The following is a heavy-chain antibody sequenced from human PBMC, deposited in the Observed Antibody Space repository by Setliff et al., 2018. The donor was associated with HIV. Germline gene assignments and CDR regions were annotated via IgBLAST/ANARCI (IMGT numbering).Heavy chain of an antibody. V-gene: IGHV3-7*01. CDR1: GFTLNIHW. D-gene: IGHD2-15*01. Sequence: PGGSLRLSCVASGFTLNIHWMTWVRQAPGRGLEFVGNISPDANTKNYMDSVKGRFTMSRDNSDDSFYLQMNSLRLEDTAVYYCGRDVKGGYFDLWGRGTRVTVSS. J-gene: IGHJ2*01. CDR2: ISPDANTK. CDR3: GRDVKGGYFDL.